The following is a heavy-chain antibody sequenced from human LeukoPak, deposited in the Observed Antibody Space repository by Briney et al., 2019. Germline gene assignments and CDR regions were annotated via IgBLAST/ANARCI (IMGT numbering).Heavy chain of an antibody. J-gene: IGHJ1*01. CDR1: GFTFSSYA. CDR2: ISGSGGST. CDR3: AKNLRWELSPAEYFQH. Sequence: GGSLRLSCAASGFTFSSYAMSWVRQAPGKGLEWVSAISGSGGSTYYADSVKGRFTISRDNSKNTLYLQMNSLRAEDTAVYYCAKNLRWELSPAEYFQHWGQGTLVTVSS. D-gene: IGHD1-26*01. V-gene: IGHV3-23*01.